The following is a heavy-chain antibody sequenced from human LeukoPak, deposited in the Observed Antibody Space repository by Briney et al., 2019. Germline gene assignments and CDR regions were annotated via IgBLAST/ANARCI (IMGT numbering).Heavy chain of an antibody. V-gene: IGHV4-38-2*02. Sequence: SETLSLSCTVSGYSISSGYYWGWIRQPPGKGLEWIGSIYHSGSTYYNPSLKSRVTISADTSKNQFSLKLSSVTAADTAVYYCARATGLYGGNSRPPLWGQGTLVTVS. CDR1: GYSISSGYY. CDR2: IYHSGST. D-gene: IGHD4-23*01. J-gene: IGHJ4*02. CDR3: ARATGLYGGNSRPPL.